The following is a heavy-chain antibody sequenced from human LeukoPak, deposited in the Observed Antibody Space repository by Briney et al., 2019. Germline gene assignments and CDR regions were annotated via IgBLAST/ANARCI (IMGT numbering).Heavy chain of an antibody. CDR3: ARDLGARGY. D-gene: IGHD3-16*01. CDR1: GFTLRDYT. Sequence: PGGSLRLSCTTSGFTLRDYTMNWVRQAPGKRLEWLASSSSGGGVNFYADSVKGRFSISRDNGENSVYLQMNSLRAEDSAIYYCARDLGARGYWGKGTPVTVSS. J-gene: IGHJ4*03. V-gene: IGHV3-21*01. CDR2: SSSGGGVN.